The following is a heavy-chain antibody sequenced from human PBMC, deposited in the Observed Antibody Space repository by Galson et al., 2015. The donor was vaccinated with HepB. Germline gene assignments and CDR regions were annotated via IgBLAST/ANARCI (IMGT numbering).Heavy chain of an antibody. Sequence: SLRLSCAASGFTFSSYAMHWVRQTPGKGLEWVAVISYDGSNKYYADSVKGRFTISRDNSKNTLYLQMNSLRAEDTAVYYCAREGGPPALVDTAMADFDYWGQGTLVTVSS. J-gene: IGHJ4*02. CDR3: AREGGPPALVDTAMADFDY. CDR1: GFTFSSYA. CDR2: ISYDGSNK. V-gene: IGHV3-30*04. D-gene: IGHD5-18*01.